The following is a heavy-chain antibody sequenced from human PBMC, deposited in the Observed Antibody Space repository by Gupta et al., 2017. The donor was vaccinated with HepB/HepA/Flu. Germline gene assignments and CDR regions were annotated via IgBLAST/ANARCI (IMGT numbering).Heavy chain of an antibody. CDR1: GGSIDSGSHY. D-gene: IGHD1-26*01. CDR3: GRGDQLLYYFDY. V-gene: IGHV4-39*02. CDR2: IYYRGDT. Sequence: QLQLQESGPGLLKPSETLSLTCSVSGGSIDSGSHYWGWIRQPPGKGLEWIGSIYYRGDTEDMPSLKGRVTIYLDTPKRLVSLTLRYVNAADTAVYYCGRGDQLLYYFDYWGQGSLVTVSS. J-gene: IGHJ4*02.